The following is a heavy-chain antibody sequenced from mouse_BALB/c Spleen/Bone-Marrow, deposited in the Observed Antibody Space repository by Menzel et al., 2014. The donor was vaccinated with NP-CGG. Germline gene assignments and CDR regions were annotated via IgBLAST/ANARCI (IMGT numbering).Heavy chain of an antibody. V-gene: IGHV1S81*02. CDR2: INPSNGGT. D-gene: IGHD2-1*01. CDR3: TRSYYGNYFDV. CDR1: GYTFTSYY. J-gene: IGHJ1*01. Sequence: QVQLQQSGAEPVKPGASVKLSCKASGYTFTSYYMYWVKQRPGQGLEWIGEINPSNGGTNFNEKFKTKATRTVDKSSSTAYMQLSSLTSEDSAVDYCTRSYYGNYFDVWGAGTTVTVSS.